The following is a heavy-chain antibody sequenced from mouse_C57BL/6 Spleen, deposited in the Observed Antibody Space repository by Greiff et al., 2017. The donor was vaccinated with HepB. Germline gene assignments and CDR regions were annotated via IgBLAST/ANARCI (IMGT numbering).Heavy chain of an antibody. J-gene: IGHJ2*01. CDR2: IVPSDSYT. Sequence: VQLQQPGAELVKPGASVKLSCKASGYTFTSYWMQWVKQRPGQGLEWIGEIVPSDSYTNYNQKFKGKATLTVDTSSSTAYMQLSSLTSEDSAVYYCARGLYYYGSSRDYFDYWGQGTTLTVSS. CDR1: GYTFTSYW. V-gene: IGHV1-50*01. D-gene: IGHD1-1*01. CDR3: ARGLYYYGSSRDYFDY.